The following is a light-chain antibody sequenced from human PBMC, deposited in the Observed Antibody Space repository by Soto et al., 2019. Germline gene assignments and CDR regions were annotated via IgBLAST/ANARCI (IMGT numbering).Light chain of an antibody. CDR3: QQYYDLPLT. Sequence: DIQMTQSPSSLSASVGARVTITCQASQDINKYLNWYQQKPGIAPKVLISDASNLETGVPPSLRGSGSGTEFTLTISGLQPEDGATDYCQQYYDLPLTSAPGTQV. V-gene: IGKV1-33*01. CDR2: DAS. J-gene: IGKJ3*01. CDR1: QDINKY.